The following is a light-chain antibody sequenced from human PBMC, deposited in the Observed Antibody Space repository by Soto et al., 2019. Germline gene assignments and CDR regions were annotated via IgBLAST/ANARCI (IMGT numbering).Light chain of an antibody. CDR3: QQYNSYSWT. V-gene: IGKV1-5*03. Sequence: DIQMTQSPSTLSASVGDRVTITCRASQSLNNWLAWYQQKPGNAPKVLIYKASSLESGVPSRFSGSGSGTEFTLTISSLQPDDFATYYCQQYNSYSWTFGQGTRVDIK. CDR1: QSLNNW. J-gene: IGKJ1*01. CDR2: KAS.